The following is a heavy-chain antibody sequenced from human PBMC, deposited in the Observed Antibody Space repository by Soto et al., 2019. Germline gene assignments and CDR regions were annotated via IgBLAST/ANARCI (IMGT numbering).Heavy chain of an antibody. V-gene: IGHV1-18*01. CDR3: SRATGNGWFDP. CDR2: ISGYKNKI. Sequence: QVQLVQSGAEVRKPGASMKVSCKASGYTFITYGITWVRQAPGQGLELMGWISGYKNKIKSAQKFQGRVTLTTDTSTRTVHMEMRSLTSDATAIYYWSRATGNGWFDPWGQGTLVTVAS. CDR1: GYTFITYG. J-gene: IGHJ5*02.